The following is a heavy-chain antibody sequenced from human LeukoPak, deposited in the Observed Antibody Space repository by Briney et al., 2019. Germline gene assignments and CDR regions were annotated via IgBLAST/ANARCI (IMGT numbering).Heavy chain of an antibody. J-gene: IGHJ4*02. V-gene: IGHV3-30*02. Sequence: GGSLRLSCAASGFTFSSYGMHWVRQAPGKGLEWVAFIRYDGSDKFYADSVKGRFTISRDNSKNTLFLQMNSLRAEDTAAYYCAKDRGDCYDYWGQGTLVTVSS. CDR3: AKDRGDCYDY. D-gene: IGHD2-21*01. CDR2: IRYDGSDK. CDR1: GFTFSSYG.